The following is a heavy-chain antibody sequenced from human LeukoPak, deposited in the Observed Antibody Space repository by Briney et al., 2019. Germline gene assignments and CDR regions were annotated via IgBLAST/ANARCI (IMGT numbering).Heavy chain of an antibody. Sequence: PGGALRVSCAGSGLTFSKHLMSWVGQAAGKGPEGVSAITAGVISTYYADSVKGQFTISRDNSKNTVYLQLNSLRAEDTAVYYCASVVVPAAISSYDFDYWGQGTLVTVSS. CDR3: ASVVVPAAISSYDFDY. V-gene: IGHV3-23*01. D-gene: IGHD2-2*01. CDR1: GLTFSKHL. CDR2: ITAGVIST. J-gene: IGHJ4*02.